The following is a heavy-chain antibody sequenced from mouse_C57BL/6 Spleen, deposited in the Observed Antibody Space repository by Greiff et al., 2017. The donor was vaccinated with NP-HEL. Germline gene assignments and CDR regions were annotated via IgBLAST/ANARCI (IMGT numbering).Heavy chain of an antibody. D-gene: IGHD2-5*01. Sequence: VQLQQSGAELVKPGASVKISCKASGYAFSSYWMNWVKQRPGKGLEWIGQIYPGDGDTNYNGKFKGKATLTADKSSSTAYMQLSSLTSEDSAVYCCAKEYSNYRYFDVWGTGTTVTVSA. V-gene: IGHV1-80*01. CDR1: GYAFSSYW. CDR3: AKEYSNYRYFDV. CDR2: IYPGDGDT. J-gene: IGHJ1*03.